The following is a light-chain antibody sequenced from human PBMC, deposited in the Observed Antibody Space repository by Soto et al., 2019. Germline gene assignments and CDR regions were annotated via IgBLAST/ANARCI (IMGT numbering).Light chain of an antibody. CDR1: SSDVGGYNY. CDR2: EVS. J-gene: IGLJ3*02. Sequence: QSALTQPASVSGSPGPSITISCTGTSSDVGGYNYVSWYQQHPGKAPKLMIYEVSNRPSGVSNRFSGSKSGNTASLTISGLQAEDEADYYCSSYTSSSTWVFGGGTQLTVL. V-gene: IGLV2-14*01. CDR3: SSYTSSSTWV.